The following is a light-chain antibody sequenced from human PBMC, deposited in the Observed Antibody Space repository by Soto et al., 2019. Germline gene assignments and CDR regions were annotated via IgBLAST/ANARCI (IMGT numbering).Light chain of an antibody. J-gene: IGKJ1*01. CDR1: QPVSSSN. V-gene: IGKV3-20*01. Sequence: EIVLTQSPGTLSLSPGERATLSCRASQPVSSSNLAWYQQKPGQAPKVLIYGASSRATGIPDRFSGSGSGTDFTLTISRLETDDFAVYYCQQYGSSPRTFGQGTKVEIK. CDR3: QQYGSSPRT. CDR2: GAS.